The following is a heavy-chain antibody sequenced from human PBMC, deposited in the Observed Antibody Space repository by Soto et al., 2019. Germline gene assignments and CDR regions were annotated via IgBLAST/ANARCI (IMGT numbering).Heavy chain of an antibody. D-gene: IGHD1-26*01. Sequence: SETLSLTCTVSGASISGFYWSWIRKSAGKGLEWIGRIYATGTTDYNPSLKSRVMMSVDTSKKQFSLKLRSVTAADTTVYYCVRDGAKTLRDWFDPWGQGISVTVSS. V-gene: IGHV4-4*07. CDR3: VRDGAKTLRDWFDP. J-gene: IGHJ5*02. CDR2: IYATGTT. CDR1: GASISGFY.